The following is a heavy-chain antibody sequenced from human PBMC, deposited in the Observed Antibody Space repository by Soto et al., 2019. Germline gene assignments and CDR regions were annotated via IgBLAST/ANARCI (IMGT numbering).Heavy chain of an antibody. CDR2: IYHSGST. CDR3: ARERPDGARLDP. V-gene: IGHV4-30-4*01. CDR1: GGSISSGDYY. Sequence: QVQLQESGPGLVKPSQTLSLTCTVPGGSISSGDYYWSWIRQPPGKGLEWIGYIYHSGSTYYNPSPXSXXTISVDTSKNQFSLKLSSVTAADTAVYYCARERPDGARLDPWGQGTLVTVSS. J-gene: IGHJ5*02. D-gene: IGHD6-6*01.